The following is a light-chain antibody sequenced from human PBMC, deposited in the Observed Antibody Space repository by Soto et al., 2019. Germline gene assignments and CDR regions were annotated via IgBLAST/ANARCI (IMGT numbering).Light chain of an antibody. CDR3: QQRRNWVS. J-gene: IGKJ3*01. CDR1: ETISSGY. CDR2: AAS. Sequence: VLTQSPDTLSLYPGERAALSCRASETISSGYLAWYQQRPGQAPRLLIYAASRRATGIPDRFNGRGSGTDFTLTIDTLEPEDFAVYFCQQRRNWVSFGPGTRV. V-gene: IGKV3D-20*02.